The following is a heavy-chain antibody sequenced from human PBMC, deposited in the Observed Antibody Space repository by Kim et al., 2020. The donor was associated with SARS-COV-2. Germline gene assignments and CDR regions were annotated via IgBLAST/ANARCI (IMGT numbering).Heavy chain of an antibody. D-gene: IGHD3-10*01. V-gene: IGHV4-31*03. CDR3: ARVPRWGSGKYGMDV. CDR1: GGSISSGGYY. Sequence: SETLSLTCTVSGGSISSGGYYWSWIRQHPGKGLEWIGYIYYSGSTYYNPSLKSRVTISVDTSKNQFSLKLSSVTAADTAVYYCARVPRWGSGKYGMDVWGQGTTVTVSS. J-gene: IGHJ6*02. CDR2: IYYSGST.